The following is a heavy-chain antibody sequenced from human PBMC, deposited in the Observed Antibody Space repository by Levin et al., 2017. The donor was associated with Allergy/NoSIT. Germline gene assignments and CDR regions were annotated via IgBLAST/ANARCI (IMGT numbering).Heavy chain of an antibody. CDR2: IKQDGSEK. D-gene: IGHD1-1*01. J-gene: IGHJ4*02. Sequence: LSLTCAASGFTFSHFWMIWVRPAPGKGLEWVANIKQDGSEKFYVDSVRGRFAISRDNARNSLYLQMNSLKAEDTAVYYCAAHNTGAYWGQGTLVTVSS. CDR1: GFTFSHFW. CDR3: AAHNTGAY. V-gene: IGHV3-7*01.